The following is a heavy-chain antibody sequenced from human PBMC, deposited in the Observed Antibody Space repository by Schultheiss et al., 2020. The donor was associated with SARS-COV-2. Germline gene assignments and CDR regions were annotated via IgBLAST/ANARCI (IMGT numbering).Heavy chain of an antibody. D-gene: IGHD3-10*01. V-gene: IGHV4-4*02. CDR1: GGSISSSNW. CDR2: IYYRGNT. CDR3: ARDLGESGGY. Sequence: SETLSLTCAVSGGSISSSNWWSWVRQPPGKGLEWIGYIYYRGNTNYNPSLKSRVTISVDTSKNQFSLKLSSVTAADTAVYYCARDLGESGGYWGQGTLVTVSS. J-gene: IGHJ4*02.